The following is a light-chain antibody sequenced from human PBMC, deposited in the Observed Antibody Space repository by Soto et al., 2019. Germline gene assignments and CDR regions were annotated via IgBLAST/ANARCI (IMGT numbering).Light chain of an antibody. V-gene: IGKV1-9*01. CDR2: AAS. CDR3: QQLNSYPPFT. Sequence: DIQLTQSPSFLSASVGDRVTITCRASQGISSYLAWYQQKPGKAPKLLIYAASTLQSGVPSRFSGSGSGTEFTLTISSLQPEDVATYYCQQLNSYPPFTFGPGTKVDI. CDR1: QGISSY. J-gene: IGKJ3*01.